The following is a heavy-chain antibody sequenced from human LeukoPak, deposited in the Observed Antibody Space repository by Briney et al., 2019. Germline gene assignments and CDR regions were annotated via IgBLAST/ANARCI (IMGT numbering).Heavy chain of an antibody. Sequence: GGSLRLSCAASGFTVSSNYMSWVRQAPGKGLEWVSVIYSGGSTYYADSVKGRFTISRDNSKNTLSLQMNSLRVEDTAMYYCATRYCSLATCYTGTFDIWGQGTMVTVSS. D-gene: IGHD2-2*02. V-gene: IGHV3-53*01. CDR2: IYSGGST. J-gene: IGHJ3*02. CDR1: GFTVSSNY. CDR3: ATRYCSLATCYTGTFDI.